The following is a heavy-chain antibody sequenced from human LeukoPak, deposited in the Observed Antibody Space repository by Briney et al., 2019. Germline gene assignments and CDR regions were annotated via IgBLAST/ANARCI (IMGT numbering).Heavy chain of an antibody. Sequence: AASVKVSCKASGYTFTSYDINWVRQATGQGLEWMGWMNPNSGNTGYAQKFQGRVTMTRNTSISTAYMELSSLRSEDMAVYYCARVPALWFGELLSYYYYYMDVWGKGTTVTVSS. J-gene: IGHJ6*03. CDR1: GYTFTSYD. V-gene: IGHV1-8*01. CDR3: ARVPALWFGELLSYYYYYMDV. CDR2: MNPNSGNT. D-gene: IGHD3-10*01.